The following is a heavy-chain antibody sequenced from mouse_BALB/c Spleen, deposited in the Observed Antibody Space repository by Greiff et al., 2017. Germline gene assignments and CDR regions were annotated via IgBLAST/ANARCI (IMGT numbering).Heavy chain of an antibody. CDR1: GYTFTSYW. D-gene: IGHD1-2*01. J-gene: IGHJ3*01. Sequence: VQLQESGAELAKPGASVKMSCKASGYTFTSYWMHWVKQRPGQGLEWIGYINPSTGYTEYNQKFKDKATLTADKSSSTAYMQLSSLTSEDSAVYYCARPSITTAPWFAYWGQGTLVTVSA. CDR2: INPSTGYT. CDR3: ARPSITTAPWFAY. V-gene: IGHV1-7*01.